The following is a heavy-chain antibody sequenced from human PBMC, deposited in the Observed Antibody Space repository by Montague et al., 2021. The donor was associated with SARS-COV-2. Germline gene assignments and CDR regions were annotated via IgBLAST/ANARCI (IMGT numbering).Heavy chain of an antibody. CDR3: ARAVSITIFGVVGWFDP. Sequence: TLSLTCTVSGDSISSGGYYWSWIRQHPGKGLEWIGYIYYSGSTYYNPSLKSRVTISVDTSKNQFSLKLSSVTAADTAVYYCARAVSITIFGVVGWFDPWGQGTLVTVSS. CDR1: GDSISSGGYY. D-gene: IGHD3-3*01. J-gene: IGHJ5*02. CDR2: IYYSGST. V-gene: IGHV4-31*03.